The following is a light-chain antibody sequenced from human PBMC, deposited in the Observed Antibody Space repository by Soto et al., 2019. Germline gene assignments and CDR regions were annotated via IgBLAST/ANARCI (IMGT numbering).Light chain of an antibody. J-gene: IGLJ2*01. V-gene: IGLV1-51*01. Sequence: QSVLTQPPSVSAAPGLKVTISCSGNTSNIGLNNVAWYQQLPGAAPKLLIYDNNKRPSGIPDRFSGSKTGTSATLGITGPQSGDEADYYCGAWDTTVSAVVFGGGTKLTVL. CDR2: DNN. CDR1: TSNIGLNN. CDR3: GAWDTTVSAVV.